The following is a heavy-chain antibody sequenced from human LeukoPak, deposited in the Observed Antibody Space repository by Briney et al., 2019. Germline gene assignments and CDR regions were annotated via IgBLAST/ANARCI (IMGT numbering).Heavy chain of an antibody. CDR1: GFTFSSYG. CDR2: ISYDGSNK. Sequence: GRSLRLSCAASGFTFSSYGMHWVRQAPGKGLEWVAVISYDGSNKYYADSVKGRFTISRDNSKNTLYLQMNSLRSDDTAVYYCASLKNSYDSSGYLVTDAFDIWGQGTMVTVSS. V-gene: IGHV3-30*03. CDR3: ASLKNSYDSSGYLVTDAFDI. J-gene: IGHJ3*02. D-gene: IGHD3-22*01.